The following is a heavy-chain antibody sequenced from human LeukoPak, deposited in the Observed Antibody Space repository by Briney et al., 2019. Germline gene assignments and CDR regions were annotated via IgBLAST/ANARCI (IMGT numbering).Heavy chain of an antibody. V-gene: IGHV3-48*02. CDR3: AREGGRSGWYKNWFDP. CDR2: ISSSSTI. D-gene: IGHD6-19*01. Sequence: GGSLRLSCAASGFTFSSYSMNWVRQAPGKGLEWVSYISSSSTIYYADSVKGRFTISRDNAKNSLYLQMNSLRDEDTAVYYCAREGGRSGWYKNWFDPWGQGTLVTVSS. CDR1: GFTFSSYS. J-gene: IGHJ5*02.